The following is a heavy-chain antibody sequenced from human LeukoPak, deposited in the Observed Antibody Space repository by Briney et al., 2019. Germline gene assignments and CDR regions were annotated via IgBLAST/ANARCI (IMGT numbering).Heavy chain of an antibody. V-gene: IGHV3-48*04. CDR2: ISSSSSTI. CDR3: ARGGAAACYY. CDR1: GFTFSSYA. J-gene: IGHJ4*02. Sequence: GGSLGLSCAASGFTFSSYAMHWVRQAPGKGLEWVSYISSSSSTIYYADSVKGRFTISRDNAKSSLYLQMNSLRAEDTAVYYCARGGAAACYYWGQGTLVTVSS. D-gene: IGHD6-13*01.